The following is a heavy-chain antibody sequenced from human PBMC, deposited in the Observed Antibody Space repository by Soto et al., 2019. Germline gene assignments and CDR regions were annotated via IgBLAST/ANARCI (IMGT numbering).Heavy chain of an antibody. D-gene: IGHD5-18*01. CDR1: GFTFNNYA. J-gene: IGHJ4*02. CDR2: ISYDGSSK. V-gene: IGHV3-30-3*01. Sequence: QVQLVESGGGVVQPGRSLRLSCAASGFTFNNYAMHWVRQAPGKGLEWVAFISYDGSSKYYADSVTGRFTISRDNSRNTLYLQMNSLRAEDTAVYYCARGDGYIYGNTFDSWGQGTLVTVSS. CDR3: ARGDGYIYGNTFDS.